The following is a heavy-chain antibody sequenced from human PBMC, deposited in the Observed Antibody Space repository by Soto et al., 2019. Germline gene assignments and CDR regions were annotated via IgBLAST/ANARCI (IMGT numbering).Heavy chain of an antibody. Sequence: SGTLSLTCIVSGYSIRSRKWWSWVRQSPGRGLEWIGDIYHSGATNYNPSLKSRLTMSVDKSKNECSRKLVSVTAADTAIYFCARDKATMEGYNHFESWGTGTLVTVSS. J-gene: IGHJ1*01. CDR1: GYSIRSRKW. CDR3: ARDKATMEGYNHFES. CDR2: IYHSGAT. D-gene: IGHD5-12*01. V-gene: IGHV4-4*02.